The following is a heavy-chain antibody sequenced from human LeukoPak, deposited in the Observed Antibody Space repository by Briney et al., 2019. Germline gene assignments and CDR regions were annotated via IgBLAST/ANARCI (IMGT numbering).Heavy chain of an antibody. J-gene: IGHJ4*02. D-gene: IGHD3-3*01. Sequence: GWSLRLSCAASGFIFTNYFMSWVRQAPGKGLEWVASIKHDGSEKYYVDSVRGRFTISRDNTKNSLYLQMSSLRAEDTAVYYCATDRGWRTSGYYLYYFEYWGQGTLVTFSS. CDR1: GFIFTNYF. CDR3: ATDRGWRTSGYYLYYFEY. CDR2: IKHDGSEK. V-gene: IGHV3-7*01.